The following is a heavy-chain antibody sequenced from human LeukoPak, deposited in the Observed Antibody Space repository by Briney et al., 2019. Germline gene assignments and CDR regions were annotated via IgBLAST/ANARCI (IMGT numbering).Heavy chain of an antibody. CDR2: INWNSGSI. CDR1: GFTFDDYA. D-gene: IGHD5-24*01. CDR3: AKGEYHQDGIGENRFDN. V-gene: IGHV3-9*01. J-gene: IGHJ4*02. Sequence: GGSLRLSCAVSGFTFDDYAMHWVRQVPGKGLEWVSGINWNSGSIGYADSVKGRFTTSRDNAKNSVFLQMSSLRPEDTAVYYCAKGEYHQDGIGENRFDNWGQGALVTVSS.